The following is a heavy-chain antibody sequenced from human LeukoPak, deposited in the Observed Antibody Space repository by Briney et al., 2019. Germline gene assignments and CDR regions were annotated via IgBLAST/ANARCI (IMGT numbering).Heavy chain of an antibody. D-gene: IGHD3-3*01. CDR2: IWYDGSNK. V-gene: IGHV3-33*01. CDR1: GFTFSSYG. Sequence: QSGGSLRLSCAASGFTFSSYGMHWVRQAPGKGLEWVAVIWYDGSNKYYADSVKGRFTISRDNSKNTLYLQMNSLRAEDTAVYYCARDSHVLRFLEWSLGMDVWGQGITVTVSS. CDR3: ARDSHVLRFLEWSLGMDV. J-gene: IGHJ6*02.